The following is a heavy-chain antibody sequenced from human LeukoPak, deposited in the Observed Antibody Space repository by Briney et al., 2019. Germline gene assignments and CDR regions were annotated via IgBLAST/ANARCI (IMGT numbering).Heavy chain of an antibody. CDR3: AKQLGYCSDGSCYFPY. V-gene: IGHV3-23*01. J-gene: IGHJ4*02. CDR2: ISNNGGYT. CDR1: GFTFSSSA. Sequence: GRSLRLSCAASGFTFSSSAMSWVRQAPGKGLEWVSAISNNGGYTYYADSVQGRFTISRDNSKSTLCLQMNSLRAEDTAVYYCAKQLGYCSDGSCYFPYWGQGTLVTVSS. D-gene: IGHD2-15*01.